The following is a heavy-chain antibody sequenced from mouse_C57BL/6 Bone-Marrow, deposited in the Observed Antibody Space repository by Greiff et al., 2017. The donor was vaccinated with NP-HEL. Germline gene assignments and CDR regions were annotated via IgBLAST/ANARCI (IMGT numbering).Heavy chain of an antibody. CDR1: GFTFSSYA. Sequence: EVKLMESGGGLVKPGGSLKLSCAASGFTFSSYAMSWVRQTPEKRLEWVATISDGGSFTSYPDNVKGRFTISRDSAKNNLYLQMSHLKSEDTAMYYCARRAYSSSYWFAYWGQGTLVTVSA. CDR2: ISDGGSFT. CDR3: ARRAYSSSYWFAY. J-gene: IGHJ3*01. D-gene: IGHD1-1*01. V-gene: IGHV5-4*03.